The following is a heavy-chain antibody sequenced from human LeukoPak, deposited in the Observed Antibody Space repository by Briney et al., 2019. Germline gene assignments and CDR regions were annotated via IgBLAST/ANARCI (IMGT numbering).Heavy chain of an antibody. V-gene: IGHV3-23*01. Sequence: GGSLRLSCAASGFTFSSYAMSWVRQAPGKGLEWVSHISGSGGSTYYADSVKGRFTISRDNSKNTLYLQMNSLRDEDTAVYYCAKSKRDSSSWLFDYWGQGTLVTASS. J-gene: IGHJ4*02. CDR3: AKSKRDSSSWLFDY. CDR2: ISGSGGST. CDR1: GFTFSSYA. D-gene: IGHD6-13*01.